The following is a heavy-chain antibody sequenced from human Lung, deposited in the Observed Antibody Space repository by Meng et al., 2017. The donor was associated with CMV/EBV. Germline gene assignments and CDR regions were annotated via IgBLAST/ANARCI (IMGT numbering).Heavy chain of an antibody. CDR3: ARGGREETYGPNFDS. CDR2: ITHSGST. J-gene: IGHJ4*02. D-gene: IGHD3-10*01. Sequence: SCAVYGGSLSGYYWSWIRQPPGKGLEWIGEITHSGSTKYNPSLKSRVTISVDTSNNQFSLNVKSVTAADMGVYYCARGGREETYGPNFDSWGQGTLVTVSS. CDR1: GGSLSGYY. V-gene: IGHV4-34*01.